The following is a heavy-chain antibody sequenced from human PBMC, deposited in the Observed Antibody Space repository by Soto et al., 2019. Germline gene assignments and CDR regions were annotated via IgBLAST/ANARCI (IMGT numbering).Heavy chain of an antibody. V-gene: IGHV3-23*01. CDR1: GFTFSSYA. J-gene: IGHJ4*02. CDR3: AKARYDDSTGCLYYFDY. Sequence: RRLSCAASGFTFSSYAMSWVRQAPGKGLEWVSYISGSGGSTYYADSVKGRFTISRDNSKNTLYLQMNSLRSEDTAVYYCAKARYDDSTGCLYYFDYWGQRHRVTVCS. D-gene: IGHD3-22*01. CDR2: ISGSGGST.